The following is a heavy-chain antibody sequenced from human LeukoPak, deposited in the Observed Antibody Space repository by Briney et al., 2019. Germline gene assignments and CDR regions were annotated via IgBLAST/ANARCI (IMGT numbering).Heavy chain of an antibody. V-gene: IGHV1-8*03. J-gene: IGHJ6*03. D-gene: IGHD3-3*01. CDR2: MNPKSGNT. CDR1: GYTFTRYD. Sequence: ASVKVSCKASGYTFTRYDINWVRQATGQGLEWMGWMNPKSGNTGHAQKFQGRVTITRNTSISTAYMELSSLRSEDTAVYYCARGFLEWLGDSPTRYYYMDVWGKGTTVTVSS. CDR3: ARGFLEWLGDSPTRYYYMDV.